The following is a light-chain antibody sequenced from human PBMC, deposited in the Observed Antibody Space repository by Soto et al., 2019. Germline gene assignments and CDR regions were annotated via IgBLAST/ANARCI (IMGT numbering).Light chain of an antibody. V-gene: IGKV2-28*01. CDR1: QSLLHSNGYNY. CDR2: LGS. J-gene: IGKJ3*01. CDR3: MQALQTRVT. Sequence: DIVMTQSPLSLPVTPGEPASISCRSSQSLLHSNGYNYLDWYLQKPGQSPQLLIYLGSNRASGGPARFSGSGSGTDFTLKISRVEAEDVGVYYCMQALQTRVTFGPGTKVDIK.